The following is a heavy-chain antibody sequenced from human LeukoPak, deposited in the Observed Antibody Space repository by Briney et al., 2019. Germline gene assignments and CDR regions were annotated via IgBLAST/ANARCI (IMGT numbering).Heavy chain of an antibody. D-gene: IGHD3-10*01. CDR2: ISGSGGST. J-gene: IGHJ4*02. V-gene: IGHV3-23*01. CDR1: GFTFSSYA. Sequence: GGSLRLSCAASGFTFSSYAMSWVRQAPGKGLEWVSAISGSGGSTYYADSVKGRFTISRDNSKNTLYLQINSLRAEDTAVYYCASPGGGSGSYYIPKVDYWGQGTLVTVSS. CDR3: ASPGGGSGSYYIPKVDY.